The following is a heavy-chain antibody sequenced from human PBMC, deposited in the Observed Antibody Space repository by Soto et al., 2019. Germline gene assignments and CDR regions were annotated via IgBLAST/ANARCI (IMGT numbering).Heavy chain of an antibody. CDR1: GGSISSGGYS. CDR3: ARRSRIAAAGLNWFDP. V-gene: IGHV4-30-2*03. Sequence: PSETLSLTCAVSGGSISSGGYSWSWIRQPPGKGLEWIGYIYYSGSTYYNPSLKSRVTISVDTSKNQFSLKLSSVTAADTAVYYCARRSRIAAAGLNWFDPWGQGTLVTVSS. D-gene: IGHD6-13*01. CDR2: IYYSGST. J-gene: IGHJ5*02.